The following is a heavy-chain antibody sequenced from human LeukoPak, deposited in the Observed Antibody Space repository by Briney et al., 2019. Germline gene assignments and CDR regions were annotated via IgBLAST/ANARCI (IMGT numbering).Heavy chain of an antibody. CDR1: GGSISSSSYY. Sequence: SETLSLTCTVSGGSISSSSYYWGWIRQPPGKGLEWIGSIYYSGSTYYNPSLKSRVTMSVDTSKNQFSLKLSSVTAADTAVYYCAREPIGYCSSTSCSNAFDIWGQGTMVTVSS. D-gene: IGHD2-2*01. CDR2: IYYSGST. J-gene: IGHJ3*02. V-gene: IGHV4-39*07. CDR3: AREPIGYCSSTSCSNAFDI.